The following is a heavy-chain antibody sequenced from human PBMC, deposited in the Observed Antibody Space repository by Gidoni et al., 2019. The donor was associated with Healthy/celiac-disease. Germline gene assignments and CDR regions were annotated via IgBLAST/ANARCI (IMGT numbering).Heavy chain of an antibody. V-gene: IGHV1-46*01. CDR3: ARDVIYGDYAD. D-gene: IGHD4-17*01. J-gene: IGHJ4*02. CDR2: FNPSGGST. CDR1: GYTFTSYY. Sequence: QVQLVQSGAEVKKPGASVKVSCKASGYTFTSYYMHWVRQAPGQGLAWMGIFNPSGGSTSYAQKFQGRVTMTRDTSTSTVYMELSSLRSEDTAVYYCARDVIYGDYADWGQGTLVTVSS.